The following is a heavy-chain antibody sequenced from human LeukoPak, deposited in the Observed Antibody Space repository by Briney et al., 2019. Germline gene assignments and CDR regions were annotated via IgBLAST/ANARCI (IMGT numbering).Heavy chain of an antibody. D-gene: IGHD3-10*01. CDR2: IYSGGTT. CDR3: ARDPKWFGENN. J-gene: IGHJ4*02. CDR1: GFTVSSNY. V-gene: IGHV3-66*01. Sequence: PGGSLRLSCAASGFTVSSNYMSWVRQASGKGLEWVSVIYSGGTTYYADSVKGRFTISRDNSKSTLFLQMNSLRAEDTAVYYCARDPKWFGENNWGQGTLVTVSS.